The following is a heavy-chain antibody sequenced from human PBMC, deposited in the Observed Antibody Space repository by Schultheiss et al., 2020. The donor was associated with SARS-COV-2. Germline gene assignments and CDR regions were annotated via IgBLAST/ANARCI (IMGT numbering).Heavy chain of an antibody. J-gene: IGHJ6*02. D-gene: IGHD1-26*01. CDR3: ARARGGSYYYGMDV. Sequence: GGSLRLSCADSGFTFSNAWMSWVRQAPGKGLEWVAVISYDGTNKHYADSVKGRFTISRDNSKNTLYLQMNSLRAEDTAVYYCARARGGSYYYGMDVWGQGTTVTVSS. CDR2: ISYDGTNK. V-gene: IGHV3-30*03. CDR1: GFTFSNAW.